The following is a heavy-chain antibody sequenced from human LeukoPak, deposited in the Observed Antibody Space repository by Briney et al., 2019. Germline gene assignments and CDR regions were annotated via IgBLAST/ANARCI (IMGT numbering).Heavy chain of an antibody. D-gene: IGHD3-3*01. J-gene: IGHJ3*02. CDR2: MNPNSGNT. CDR3: ARLLWSGYHDAFDI. CDR1: GYTFTSYD. Sequence: GASVTVSCKASGYTFTSYDINWVRQATGQGLEWMGWMNPNSGNTGYAQKFQGRVTITRNTSISTAYMELSSLRSEDTAVYYCARLLWSGYHDAFDIWGQGTMVTVSS. V-gene: IGHV1-8*03.